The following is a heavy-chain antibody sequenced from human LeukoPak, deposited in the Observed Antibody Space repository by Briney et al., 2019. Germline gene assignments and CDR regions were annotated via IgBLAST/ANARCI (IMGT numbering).Heavy chain of an antibody. Sequence: ASVKVSCKASGYIFDIYAMIWVRQAPGQGLELMGWINTNTGKPTYAQGLTGRFVFSLDTSVSTAYLQISSLKAEDTAMYYCARDYSLTLGTTTYFQHWGQGTLVTVSS. CDR2: INTNTGKP. CDR3: ARDYSLTLGTTTYFQH. CDR1: GYIFDIYA. J-gene: IGHJ1*01. D-gene: IGHD1-7*01. V-gene: IGHV7-4-1*02.